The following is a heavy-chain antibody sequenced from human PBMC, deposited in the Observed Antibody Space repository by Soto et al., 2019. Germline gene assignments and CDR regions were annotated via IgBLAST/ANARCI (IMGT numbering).Heavy chain of an antibody. D-gene: IGHD3-3*01. Sequence: ASVKVSCKASGYTFTSYYMHWVRQAPGQGLEWMGIINPSGGSTSYAQKLQGRVTMTRDTSTSTVYMELSSLRSEATAVYCCARDQYQDFWSGYYTTGYYYNAMDVWGQGTKVTVSS. V-gene: IGHV1-46*01. CDR3: ARDQYQDFWSGYYTTGYYYNAMDV. CDR1: GYTFTSYY. J-gene: IGHJ6*02. CDR2: INPSGGST.